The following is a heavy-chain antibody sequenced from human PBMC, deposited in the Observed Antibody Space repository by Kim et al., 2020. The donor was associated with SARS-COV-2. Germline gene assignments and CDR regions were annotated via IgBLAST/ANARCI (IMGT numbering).Heavy chain of an antibody. J-gene: IGHJ5*02. CDR2: ISGNGETK. CDR3: VRASGWLPRS. Sequence: GGSLRLSCAASGFTFDHAGMHWVRQAPGKGLEWVSRISGNGETKYYAHSVEGRGTISIDNSKNSLYLQMNSLRTEATALYDCVRASGWLPRSWGQGTLVTVSA. CDR1: GFTFDHAG. D-gene: IGHD6-19*01. V-gene: IGHV3-43*02.